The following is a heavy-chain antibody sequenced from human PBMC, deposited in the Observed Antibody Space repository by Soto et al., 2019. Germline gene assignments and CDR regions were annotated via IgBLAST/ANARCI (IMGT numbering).Heavy chain of an antibody. CDR1: GGSFSGYY. CDR2: INHSGST. Sequence: SETLSLTCAVYGGSFSGYYWSWIRQPPGKGLEWIGEINHSGSTNYNPSLKSRVTISVDTSKNQFSLKLSSVTAADTAVYYCARGLGFPHYDSSGYIPHFDYWGQGTLVTVSS. D-gene: IGHD3-22*01. V-gene: IGHV4-34*01. J-gene: IGHJ4*02. CDR3: ARGLGFPHYDSSGYIPHFDY.